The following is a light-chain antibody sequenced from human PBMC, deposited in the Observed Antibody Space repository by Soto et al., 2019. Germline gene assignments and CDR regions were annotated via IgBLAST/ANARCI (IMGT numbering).Light chain of an antibody. V-gene: IGKV1-5*03. Sequence: DIQMTQSPSTLSGSVGDRVTITCRASQTISSWLAWYQQKPGEAPKLLIYKASTLKSGVPSRFSGSGSGTEFTLTISSLQPDDFATYYRQHYNSYSEAFGQGTKVDIK. CDR1: QTISSW. J-gene: IGKJ1*01. CDR2: KAS. CDR3: QHYNSYSEA.